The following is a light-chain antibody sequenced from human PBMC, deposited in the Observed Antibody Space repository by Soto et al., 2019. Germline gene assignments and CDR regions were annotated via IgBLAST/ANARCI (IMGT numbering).Light chain of an antibody. CDR3: QQYNSWPLT. CDR1: PGVSGSN. V-gene: IGKV3D-15*01. J-gene: IGKJ4*01. Sequence: EIVLTQSPGTLSLSPGERATLSCRAGPGVSGSNLAWYQQKPGQAPRLVIYGASTRATGVPTRISGSGSGTEFTLTISSLQSEDFAGYYCQQYNSWPLTFGGGTNVDIK. CDR2: GAS.